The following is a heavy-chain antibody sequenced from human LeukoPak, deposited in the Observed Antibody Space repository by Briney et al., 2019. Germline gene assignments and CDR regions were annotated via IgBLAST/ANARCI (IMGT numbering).Heavy chain of an antibody. CDR1: GFTFSSYA. V-gene: IGHV3-30-3*01. Sequence: PGGSLRLSCAASGFTFSSYAMHWVRQAPGKGLEWVAVISYDGSNKYYADSVKGRFTISRDNSKNTLYLQMNSLRAEDTAVYYCARGRSSDGSSGYYYFRGQGTLVTVSS. D-gene: IGHD3-22*01. CDR3: ARGRSSDGSSGYYYF. J-gene: IGHJ4*02. CDR2: ISYDGSNK.